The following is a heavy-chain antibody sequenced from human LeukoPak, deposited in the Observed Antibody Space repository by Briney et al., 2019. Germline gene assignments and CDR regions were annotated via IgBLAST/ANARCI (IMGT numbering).Heavy chain of an antibody. J-gene: IGHJ5*02. D-gene: IGHD3-16*01. V-gene: IGHV3-23*01. CDR2: ISGSGGDT. Sequence: TSGSLRLSCAASGFPFSSYGMSWVRQAPGKGLEWVSTISGSGGDTYYADSVKGRFTISRDNSKNTLYLQMNSLRAEDTAVYYCAKDDNYIRFLSWGQGTLVTVSS. CDR3: AKDDNYIRFLS. CDR1: GFPFSSYG.